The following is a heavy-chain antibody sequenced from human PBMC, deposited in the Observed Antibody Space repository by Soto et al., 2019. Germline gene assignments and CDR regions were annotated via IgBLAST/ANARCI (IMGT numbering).Heavy chain of an antibody. CDR2: INHRGSA. CDR1: GGSVSGYY. D-gene: IGHD2-15*01. Sequence: PSGALSLTCAVYGGSVSGYYWSWIRQPPGKGLEWIGEINHRGSANYNPSLKSRVTISADTSKNQFSLKLNSVTAADTAVYYCARKHGSGGICCLYFDYWGKGTLVTVYS. V-gene: IGHV4-34*01. CDR3: ARKHGSGGICCLYFDY. J-gene: IGHJ4*02.